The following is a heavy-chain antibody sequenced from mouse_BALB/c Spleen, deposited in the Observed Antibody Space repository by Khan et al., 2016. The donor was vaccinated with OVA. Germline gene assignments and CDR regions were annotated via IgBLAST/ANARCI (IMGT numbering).Heavy chain of an antibody. D-gene: IGHD2-3*01. V-gene: IGHV1-87*01. J-gene: IGHJ3*01. CDR3: ARSDYGYYAWFAY. CDR2: IYPGDGDS. Sequence: VQLQESGAELARPGASVKLSCKASGYTFTSYWMQWVKQRPGQGLEWIGAIYPGDGDSRYKQKFKGKATLTADKSSSTAYMQLSSLASEDSAVYYCARSDYGYYAWFAYWGQGTLVTVSA. CDR1: GYTFTSYW.